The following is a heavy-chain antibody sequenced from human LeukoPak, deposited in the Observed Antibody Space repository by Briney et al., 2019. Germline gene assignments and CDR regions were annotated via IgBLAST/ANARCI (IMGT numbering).Heavy chain of an antibody. Sequence: PGGSLRLSCAASRFTFSDYYMSWIRQAPGKGLEWVSYISSSGSTIYYADSVKGRFTISRDNAKNSLYLQMNSLRAEDTAVYYCARAFGIAVAGTGIGSRYYYYGMDVWGQGTTVTVSS. V-gene: IGHV3-11*01. CDR3: ARAFGIAVAGTGIGSRYYYYGMDV. CDR1: RFTFSDYY. J-gene: IGHJ6*02. CDR2: ISSSGSTI. D-gene: IGHD6-19*01.